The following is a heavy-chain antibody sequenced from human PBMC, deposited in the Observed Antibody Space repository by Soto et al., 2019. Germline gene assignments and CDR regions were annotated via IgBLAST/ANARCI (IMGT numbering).Heavy chain of an antibody. V-gene: IGHV3-72*01. CDR3: TIEGAYPGPDFDY. D-gene: IGHD3-16*01. J-gene: IGHJ4*02. Sequence: PGESLRLSCAASGFTFSYRYMDWVRQAPGKGLEWVGRTKNKANSYTTEYAASVKGRFTISRDYSRDSVYLQMNSLKTDDTAVYYCTIEGAYPGPDFDYWGQGTLVTVSS. CDR2: TKNKANSYTT. CDR1: GFTFSYRY.